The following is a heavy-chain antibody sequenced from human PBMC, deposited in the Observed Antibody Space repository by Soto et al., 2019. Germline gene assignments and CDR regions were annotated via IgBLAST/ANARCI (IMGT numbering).Heavy chain of an antibody. CDR2: ISSSSSYI. Sequence: EVQLVESGGGLVKPGGSLRLSCAASGFTFSSYSMNWVRQAPGKGLEWVSSISSSSSYIYYADSVKGRFTISRDNAKNSLYLQMNSLRAEDTAVYYCARCGSSGWYDYYYGMDVWGQGTTVTVSS. J-gene: IGHJ6*02. V-gene: IGHV3-21*01. CDR1: GFTFSSYS. CDR3: ARCGSSGWYDYYYGMDV. D-gene: IGHD6-19*01.